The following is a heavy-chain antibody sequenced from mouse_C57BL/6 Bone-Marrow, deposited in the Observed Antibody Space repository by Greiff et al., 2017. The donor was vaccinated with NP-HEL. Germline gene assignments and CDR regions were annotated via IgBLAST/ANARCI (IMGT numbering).Heavy chain of an antibody. CDR2: IYPGSGNT. CDR1: GYTFTDYY. D-gene: IGHD2-1*01. Sequence: QVQLKESGAELVRPGASVKLSCKASGYTFTDYYINWVKQRPGQGLEWIARIYPGSGNTYYNEKFKGKATLTAEKSSSTAYMQLSSLTSEDSAVYFCARPSYGNYGYFDVWGTGTTVTVSS. J-gene: IGHJ1*03. V-gene: IGHV1-76*01. CDR3: ARPSYGNYGYFDV.